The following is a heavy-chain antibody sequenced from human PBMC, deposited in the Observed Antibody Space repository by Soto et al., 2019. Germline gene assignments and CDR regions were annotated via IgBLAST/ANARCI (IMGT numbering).Heavy chain of an antibody. V-gene: IGHV4-31*03. CDR1: GGSISSGGYY. Sequence: SETLSLTCTVSGGSISSGGYYWSWIRQHPGKGLEWIGYIYYSGSTYYNPPLKSRVSISVDTSKNQFSLKLSSVTAADTAVYYCARGGARIAVAGSLLYFDYWGQGTLVTVSS. D-gene: IGHD6-19*01. CDR2: IYYSGST. J-gene: IGHJ4*02. CDR3: ARGGARIAVAGSLLYFDY.